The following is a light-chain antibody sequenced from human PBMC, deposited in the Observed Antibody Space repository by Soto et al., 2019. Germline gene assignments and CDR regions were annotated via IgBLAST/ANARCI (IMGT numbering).Light chain of an antibody. CDR2: GAS. CDR1: QSVSSN. Sequence: EIVMTQSPATLSVSAGERATLSCRASQSVSSNLAWYQQKPGQAPRLLIYGASTSATGIPARFSGSGSGTEFTLTISSLQSEDVAVYYCQQYNNWPPLTFGGGTKVEIK. V-gene: IGKV3-15*01. J-gene: IGKJ4*01. CDR3: QQYNNWPPLT.